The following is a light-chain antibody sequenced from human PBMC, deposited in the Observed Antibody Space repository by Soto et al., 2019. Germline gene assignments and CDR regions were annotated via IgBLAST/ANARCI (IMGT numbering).Light chain of an antibody. CDR1: SSDVGGYNF. V-gene: IGLV2-14*03. Sequence: QSVLTQPASVSGSPEQSITISCTGTSSDVGGYNFVSWYQHHPGKAPKLIIYDVSNRPSGVSNRFSGSKSGNTASLTISGLQAEDEADYYCTSYTSSITYVFGTGTKVTVL. CDR3: TSYTSSITYV. J-gene: IGLJ1*01. CDR2: DVS.